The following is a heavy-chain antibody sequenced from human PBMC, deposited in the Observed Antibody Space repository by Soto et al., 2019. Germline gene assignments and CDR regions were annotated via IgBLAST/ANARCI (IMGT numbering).Heavy chain of an antibody. V-gene: IGHV1-69*01. CDR1: GGTFNNYA. CDR2: IVPIFGPA. D-gene: IGHD6-13*01. CDR3: AIPSYSSSWLPNLDY. J-gene: IGHJ4*02. Sequence: VQLVQSGAEVRMPGSSVKVSCKASGGTFNNYAIHWVRQAPGQGLEWMGGIVPIFGPAKYAQKFRGRVRITADDSTSTAYMDLSSLTSEDTAIYYCAIPSYSSSWLPNLDYWCQGTLVTVSS.